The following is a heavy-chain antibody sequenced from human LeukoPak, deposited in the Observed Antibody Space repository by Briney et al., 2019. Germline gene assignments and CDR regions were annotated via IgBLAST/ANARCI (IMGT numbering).Heavy chain of an antibody. J-gene: IGHJ4*02. V-gene: IGHV4-39*01. Sequence: SETLSLTCTVSGGSISSSSYYWGWIRQTPGKGLEWIGSIYYSGSTYYNPPLKSRVTISVDTSKNQFSLKLSSVTAADTAVYYCARGGYYDILTGYPRGFYFDYWGQGTLVTVSS. CDR3: ARGGYYDILTGYPRGFYFDY. CDR2: IYYSGST. CDR1: GGSISSSSYY. D-gene: IGHD3-9*01.